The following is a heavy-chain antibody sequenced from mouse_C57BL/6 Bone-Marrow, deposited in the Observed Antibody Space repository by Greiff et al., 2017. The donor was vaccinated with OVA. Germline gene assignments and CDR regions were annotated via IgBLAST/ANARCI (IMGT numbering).Heavy chain of an antibody. CDR2: IHPNSGST. CDR3: ARLSYDGYCGGAMDY. J-gene: IGHJ4*01. D-gene: IGHD2-3*01. CDR1: GYTFTSYW. Sequence: QVQLQQPGAELVKPGASVKLSCKASGYTFTSYWMHWVKQRPGQGLEWIGMIHPNSGSTNYNEKFKSKATLTVDKSSSTAYMQRSSRTSGDSAVYYCARLSYDGYCGGAMDYWGQGTSVTVSS. V-gene: IGHV1-64*01.